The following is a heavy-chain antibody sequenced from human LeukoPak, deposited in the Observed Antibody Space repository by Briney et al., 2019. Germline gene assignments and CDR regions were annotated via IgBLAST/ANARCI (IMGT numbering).Heavy chain of an antibody. V-gene: IGHV3-23*01. CDR3: AKDPSMRFLEWFQGDY. CDR1: GFTFSSYA. Sequence: PGGSLRLSCAASGFTFSSYAMSWVRQAPGKGLEWVSAISGSGGSTYYADSVKGRFTISRDNSKNTLYLQMNSLRAEDTAVYYCAKDPSMRFLEWFQGDYWGQGTLVTVSS. J-gene: IGHJ4*02. D-gene: IGHD3-3*01. CDR2: ISGSGGST.